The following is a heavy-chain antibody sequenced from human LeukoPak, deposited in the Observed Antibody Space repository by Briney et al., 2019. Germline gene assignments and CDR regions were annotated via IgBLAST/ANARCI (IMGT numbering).Heavy chain of an antibody. Sequence: GGSLRLSCAASGFTFNTYTMNWVRQAPGKGLEWVAYISGSSGIIDYADSVRGRFTISRDNAKNSLYLQMNSLRAEDTAVYYCARLGLGYSYGYSRAFDIWGQGTMVTVSS. J-gene: IGHJ3*02. CDR3: ARLGLGYSYGYSRAFDI. D-gene: IGHD5-18*01. CDR1: GFTFNTYT. V-gene: IGHV3-48*01. CDR2: ISGSSGII.